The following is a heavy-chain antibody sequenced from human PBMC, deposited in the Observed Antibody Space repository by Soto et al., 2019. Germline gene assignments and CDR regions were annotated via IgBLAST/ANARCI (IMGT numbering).Heavy chain of an antibody. CDR1: AFTFSDYY. D-gene: IGHD6-13*01. Sequence: QVQLVESGGGLVTPGGSLRLSCAASAFTFSDYYMTWIRQAPGKGLEWVSYITSRGTTVYYADSVKGRFTISRDNTKNSLYLQMNSLRAEDTAVYYCARGSKGSSWFSASYHFDSWGQGPLVTVSS. CDR3: ARGSKGSSWFSASYHFDS. V-gene: IGHV3-11*01. J-gene: IGHJ4*02. CDR2: ITSRGTTV.